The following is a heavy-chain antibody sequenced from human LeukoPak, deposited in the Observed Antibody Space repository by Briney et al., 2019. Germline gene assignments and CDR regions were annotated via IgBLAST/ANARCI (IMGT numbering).Heavy chain of an antibody. CDR1: GYSFTSYW. D-gene: IGHD6-19*01. V-gene: IGHV5-51*01. CDR2: IYPGDSDT. Sequence: GESLKISCKGSGYSFTSYWIGWVRQMPGKGLEWMGIIYPGDSDTRYSPSFQGQVTISADKSISTAYLQWSSLKASDTAMYYRARRSGSPGWYFDLWGRGTLVTVSS. CDR3: ARRSGSPGWYFDL. J-gene: IGHJ2*01.